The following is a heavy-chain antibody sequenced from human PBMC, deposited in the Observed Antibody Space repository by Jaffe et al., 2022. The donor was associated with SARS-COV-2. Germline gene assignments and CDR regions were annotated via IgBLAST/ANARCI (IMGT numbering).Heavy chain of an antibody. V-gene: IGHV3-23*01. D-gene: IGHD1-26*01. CDR1: GFSFSSFG. J-gene: IGHJ6*02. Sequence: DVQLLESGGGLVLTGGSLRLSCAASGFSFSSFGMSWVRQAPGKGLEWVSYISNSGGSTYYADSVKGRFTTSRDNSNSTLYLEMSSLEIEDTAVYYCAKGSWEDVWGQGTTVTVSS. CDR3: AKGSWEDV. CDR2: ISNSGGST.